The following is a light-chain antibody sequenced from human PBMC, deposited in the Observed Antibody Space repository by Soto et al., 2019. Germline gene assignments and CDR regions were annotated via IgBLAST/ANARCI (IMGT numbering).Light chain of an antibody. CDR1: SSDVGGYNY. J-gene: IGLJ2*01. V-gene: IGLV2-14*01. CDR3: SSYTSSGTHVV. Sequence: QSALTQPASVSGSPGQSITISCTGTSSDVGGYNYVSWYQQHPGKAPKLMIYEVSNRPSGVSNRFSGSKYGNTASLTISGIQADDEADYYCSSYTSSGTHVVFGGGTKLTV. CDR2: EVS.